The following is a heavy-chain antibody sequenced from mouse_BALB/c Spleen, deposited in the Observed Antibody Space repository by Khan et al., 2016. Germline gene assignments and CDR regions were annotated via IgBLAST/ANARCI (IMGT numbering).Heavy chain of an antibody. J-gene: IGHJ4*01. D-gene: IGHD1-3*01. CDR1: GFTFSSFG. V-gene: IGHV5-17*02. Sequence: EVELVESGGGLVQPGGSRKLSCAASGFTFSSFGMHWVRQAPEKGLEWVAYISSGSSTIYYADTVKGRFTISRDTPKNTLFLQMTSLRSEDTAMYYCARAGEWAMDYWGQGTSVTVSS. CDR3: ARAGEWAMDY. CDR2: ISSGSSTI.